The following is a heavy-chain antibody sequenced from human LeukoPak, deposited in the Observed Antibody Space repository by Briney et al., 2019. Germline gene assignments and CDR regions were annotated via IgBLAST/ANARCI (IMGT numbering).Heavy chain of an antibody. Sequence: GGSLRLSCAASGFTFSSYAMTWVRQAPGKGLEWVSGISGGGGNTYYADSVKGRLTISRDNSKNTPYLQMNSLTAEDTAVYYCAKERDFGDPYYFYGMDVWGQGTTVTVSS. CDR1: GFTFSSYA. J-gene: IGHJ6*02. CDR3: AKERDFGDPYYFYGMDV. CDR2: ISGGGGNT. D-gene: IGHD4-17*01. V-gene: IGHV3-23*01.